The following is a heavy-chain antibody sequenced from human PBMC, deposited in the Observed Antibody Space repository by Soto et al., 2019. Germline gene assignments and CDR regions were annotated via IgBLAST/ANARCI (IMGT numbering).Heavy chain of an antibody. Sequence: GGSLRLSCAASGFTFSSYAMSWVRQAPGKGLEWVSAISGSGGSTYYADSVKGRFAISRDNSKNTLYLQMNSLRAEDTAVYYCAKAGYYDSSGYSYFDYWGQGTLVTVSS. CDR3: AKAGYYDSSGYSYFDY. V-gene: IGHV3-23*01. CDR2: ISGSGGST. J-gene: IGHJ4*02. CDR1: GFTFSSYA. D-gene: IGHD3-22*01.